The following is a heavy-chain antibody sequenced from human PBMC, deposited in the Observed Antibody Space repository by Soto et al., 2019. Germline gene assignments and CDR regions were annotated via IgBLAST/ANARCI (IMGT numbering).Heavy chain of an antibody. Sequence: SETLSLTCAVSGGSISSGGYSWSWIRQPPGKGLEWIGYIYHSGTTYYNPSLKSRVTISVDRSKNQFSLKLSSVTAADTAVYYCARERGYYGSGSYRHLDVYGMDVWGQGTTVTVSS. D-gene: IGHD3-10*01. J-gene: IGHJ6*02. CDR1: GGSISSGGYS. V-gene: IGHV4-30-2*01. CDR3: ARERGYYGSGSYRHLDVYGMDV. CDR2: IYHSGTT.